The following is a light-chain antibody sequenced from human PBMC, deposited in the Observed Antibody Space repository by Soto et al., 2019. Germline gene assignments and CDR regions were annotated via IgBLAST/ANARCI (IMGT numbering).Light chain of an antibody. Sequence: SVLTQTPSVSGAPGQRVTISCTGSSSNIGAGYDVHWYQQLPGTAPKLLIYGNTNRPSGVPDRFSGSKSGTSASLAITGLQAEDEADYYCQSYDSSLSGSVVFGGGTKLTVL. CDR3: QSYDSSLSGSVV. V-gene: IGLV1-40*01. J-gene: IGLJ2*01. CDR1: SSNIGAGYD. CDR2: GNT.